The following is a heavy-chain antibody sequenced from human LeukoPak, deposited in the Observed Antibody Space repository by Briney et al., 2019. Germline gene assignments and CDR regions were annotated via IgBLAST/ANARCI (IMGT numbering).Heavy chain of an antibody. V-gene: IGHV3-74*03. D-gene: IGHD5-12*01. CDR2: IHPDGSIT. CDR3: APQQTYSPYNWFDP. J-gene: IGHJ5*02. CDR1: GFTISNYW. Sequence: GGSLRLSCVGSGFTISNYWMHWVRQSPGTGLVWVSRIHPDGSITTYADSVKGRFTISRDNAKNTLYLQMNSLRAEDTAVYYCAPQQTYSPYNWFDPWGQGTLVTVSS.